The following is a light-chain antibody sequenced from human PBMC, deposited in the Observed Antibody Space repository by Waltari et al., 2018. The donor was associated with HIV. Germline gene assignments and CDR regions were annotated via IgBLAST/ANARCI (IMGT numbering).Light chain of an antibody. J-gene: IGKJ2*01. Sequence: DIVMTQSPDSLAVSLGERATINCKSSQSVLYSSNNKNYLAWYQQKPGQPPKLLIYWASTRECGVHDRFSGSGSGAEFTLTISSLQAEDVAVYYCQQDYSAPPTFGQGTKLEIK. CDR1: QSVLYSSNNKNY. V-gene: IGKV4-1*01. CDR3: QQDYSAPPT. CDR2: WAS.